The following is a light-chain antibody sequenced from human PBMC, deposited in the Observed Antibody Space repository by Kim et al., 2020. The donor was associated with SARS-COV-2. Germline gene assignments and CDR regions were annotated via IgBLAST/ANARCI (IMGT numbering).Light chain of an antibody. CDR1: GDIRDD. V-gene: IGKV1-17*01. CDR3: IQHNNQPYT. Sequence: SESVGDRVTIACLASGDIRDDLAWYQHRPGEAPKRLIYAASTLQSGVPSRFSGGGYGTEFTLTISSLQSEDFATYYCIQHNNQPYTFGQGTKLEI. J-gene: IGKJ2*01. CDR2: AAS.